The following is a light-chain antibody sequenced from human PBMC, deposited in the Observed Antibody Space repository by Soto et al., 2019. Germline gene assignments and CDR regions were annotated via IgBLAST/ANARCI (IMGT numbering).Light chain of an antibody. Sequence: EIVLTQSPDTLSLSPGERATLSCRASQSVGSSLAWYQQKPGQAPRLLIYDASNRATGIPARFSGSGSGTDFTLTISRLAPEDFAVYYCQQRSNWPPEVTFGPGTKVDIK. J-gene: IGKJ3*01. CDR3: QQRSNWPPEVT. CDR1: QSVGSS. CDR2: DAS. V-gene: IGKV3-11*01.